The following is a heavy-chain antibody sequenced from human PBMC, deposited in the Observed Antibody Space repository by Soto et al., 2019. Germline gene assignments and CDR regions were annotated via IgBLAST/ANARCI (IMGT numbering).Heavy chain of an antibody. Sequence: QVQLVQSGAEVKKPGSSVKVSCKASGGTFSSYTISWVRQAPGQGLEWMGRIIPILGIANYAQQFQGRVMSTADKSTSTASMELTSLRSEDTAVYYCARNGGGIVARSGIDVWGQGPTVTVSS. CDR3: ARNGGGIVARSGIDV. CDR2: IIPILGIA. CDR1: GGTFSSYT. D-gene: IGHD5-12*01. J-gene: IGHJ6*02. V-gene: IGHV1-69*02.